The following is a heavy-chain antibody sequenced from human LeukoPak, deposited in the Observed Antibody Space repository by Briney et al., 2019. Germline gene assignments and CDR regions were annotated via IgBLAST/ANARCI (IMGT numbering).Heavy chain of an antibody. CDR2: INPSGGST. J-gene: IGHJ3*02. D-gene: IGHD3-3*01. CDR1: GYTFTSYY. CDR3: AATYYVFWSGYTYDAFDI. V-gene: IGHV1-46*01. Sequence: RASVKVSCKASGYTFTSYYMHWVRRAPGQELEWMGIINPSGGSTSYAQKFQGRVTMTRDMSTSTVYMELSSLRSEDTAVYYCAATYYVFWSGYTYDAFDIWGQGTMVTVSS.